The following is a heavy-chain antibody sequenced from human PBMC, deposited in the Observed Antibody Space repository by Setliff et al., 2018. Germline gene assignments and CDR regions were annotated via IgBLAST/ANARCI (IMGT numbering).Heavy chain of an antibody. CDR2: INPSGGYT. CDR1: GHTFTSYF. Sequence: ASVKVSCKASGHTFTSYFMQWVRQAPGQGLGWMGMINPSGGYTIYAQKFQGRVTMTRDTSTSTVYLELSSLRSEDTAVYYCARGLIVLPGPSGDMGYFDYWGQGTLVTVSS. J-gene: IGHJ4*02. D-gene: IGHD2-8*01. V-gene: IGHV1-46*01. CDR3: ARGLIVLPGPSGDMGYFDY.